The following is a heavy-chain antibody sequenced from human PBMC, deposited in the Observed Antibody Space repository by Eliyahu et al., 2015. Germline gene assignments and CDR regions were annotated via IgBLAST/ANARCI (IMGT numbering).Heavy chain of an antibody. J-gene: IGHJ4*02. CDR2: VEYTGFT. CDR1: XXSMATRSYY. V-gene: IGHV4-39*01. D-gene: IGHD6-19*01. Sequence: QLQLQESGPGLVKASETLSLXCTXXXXSMATRSYYWGWIRQPPGKGLEWIGSVEYTGFTQYNPSLRSRATVSVDTSKNEFSLKVRSSTAADTAVYFCARHRVYVSGWGFGPHYXDSWGPGSLITVSS. CDR3: ARHRVYVSGWGFGPHYXDS.